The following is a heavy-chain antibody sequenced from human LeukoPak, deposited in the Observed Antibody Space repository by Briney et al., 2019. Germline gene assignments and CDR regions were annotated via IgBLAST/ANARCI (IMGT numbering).Heavy chain of an antibody. J-gene: IGHJ4*02. D-gene: IGHD2-2*01. CDR2: ISAYNGNT. CDR3: ARGSRYCSSTSCYPAPHIFDY. V-gene: IGHV1-18*01. Sequence: ASVKVSCKASGYTFTSYGISWVRQAPGQGLEWMGWISAYNGNTNYAQKLQGRVTMTTDTSTSTAYMELRSLRSDDTAVYYCARGSRYCSSTSCYPAPHIFDYWGQGTLVTVSS. CDR1: GYTFTSYG.